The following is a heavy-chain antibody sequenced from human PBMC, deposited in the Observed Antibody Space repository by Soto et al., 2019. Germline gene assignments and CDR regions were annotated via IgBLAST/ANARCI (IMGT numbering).Heavy chain of an antibody. CDR1: GFTFSSYA. V-gene: IGHV3-30-3*01. J-gene: IGHJ4*02. CDR3: ARDRYSYGSAILH. D-gene: IGHD5-18*01. Sequence: GGSLRLSCAASGFTFSSYAMHWVRQAPGKGLEWVAVISYDGSNKYYADSVKGRFTISRDNSKNTLYLQMNSLRAEDTAVYYCARDRYSYGSAILHWGQGTLVTVSS. CDR2: ISYDGSNK.